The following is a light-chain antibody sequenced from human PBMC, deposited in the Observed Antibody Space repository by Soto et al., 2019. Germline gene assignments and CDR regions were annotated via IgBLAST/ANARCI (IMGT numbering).Light chain of an antibody. CDR1: SSDVGAYKY. J-gene: IGLJ3*02. CDR3: TSYVGSNIWV. V-gene: IGLV2-8*01. Sequence: QSALTQPPSASGSPGQSVTISCTGTSSDVGAYKYVSWYQQYPGKAPKLMIYEVSKRPAGVPDRFSGSKSGNTDSLTVSGLQAEDAADYYCTSYVGSNIWVFGGGTKVTVI. CDR2: EVS.